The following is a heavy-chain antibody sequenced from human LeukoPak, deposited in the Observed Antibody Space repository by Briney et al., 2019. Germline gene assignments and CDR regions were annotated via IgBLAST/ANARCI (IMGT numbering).Heavy chain of an antibody. CDR3: TRDRGQWLVDS. Sequence: SETLSLTCTVSGGSISTSGYFWGWIRQPPGKGLEYFATIDSTGKVYYNPSLRSRVTMSADTSKNQFSLKLSSMTAADTAVYYCTRDRGQWLVDSWGQGTLVTVSS. CDR1: GGSISTSGYF. V-gene: IGHV4-39*07. J-gene: IGHJ5*01. D-gene: IGHD6-19*01. CDR2: IDSTGKV.